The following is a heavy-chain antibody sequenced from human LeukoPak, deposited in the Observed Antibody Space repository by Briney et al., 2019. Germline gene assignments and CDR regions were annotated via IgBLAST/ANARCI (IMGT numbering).Heavy chain of an antibody. CDR1: GFTFSSYG. CDR3: AKVVWVSHYYYMDV. Sequence: PGGSLRLSCAASGFTFSSYGMHWVRQAPGKGLEWVAFIRYDGSNKYYADSVKGRFTISRDNSKNTLYLQMNSLRAEDTAVYYCAKVVWVSHYYYMDVWGKGTTVTVSS. J-gene: IGHJ6*03. D-gene: IGHD3-16*01. V-gene: IGHV3-30*02. CDR2: IRYDGSNK.